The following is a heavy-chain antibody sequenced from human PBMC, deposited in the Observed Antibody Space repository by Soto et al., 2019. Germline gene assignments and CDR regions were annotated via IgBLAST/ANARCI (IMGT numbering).Heavy chain of an antibody. V-gene: IGHV1-2*04. Sequence: QVQLVQSGAEVKKPGASVKVSCKASGYTFTGYYMHWVRQAPGQGLERMGWINPNSGGTNYAQKFQGWVTMTRDTSISTAYMELSRRRSDDTAVYYCARSYYDSSGFSNDAFDIWGQGTMVTVSS. J-gene: IGHJ3*02. CDR2: INPNSGGT. D-gene: IGHD3-22*01. CDR1: GYTFTGYY. CDR3: ARSYYDSSGFSNDAFDI.